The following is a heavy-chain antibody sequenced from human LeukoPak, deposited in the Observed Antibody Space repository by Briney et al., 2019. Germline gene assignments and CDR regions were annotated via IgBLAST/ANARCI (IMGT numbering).Heavy chain of an antibody. CDR3: ASRGHVLGYFDY. J-gene: IGHJ4*02. Sequence: GASVKVSCKASGYTFTSCGISWVRQAPGQGLEWMGWISAYNGNTNYAQKLQGRVTMTTDTSTSTAYMELRSLRSDDTAVYHCASRGHVLGYFDYWGQGTLVTVSS. D-gene: IGHD2-8*02. CDR1: GYTFTSCG. V-gene: IGHV1-18*01. CDR2: ISAYNGNT.